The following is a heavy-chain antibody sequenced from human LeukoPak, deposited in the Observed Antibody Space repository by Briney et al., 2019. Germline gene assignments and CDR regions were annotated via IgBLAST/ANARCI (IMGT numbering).Heavy chain of an antibody. CDR1: GGSIISYY. D-gene: IGHD3-10*01. CDR2: MYYSGST. CDR3: ARDRIGDYFDY. Sequence: KSSETLSLTCTVSGGSIISYYWSWIRQPPGKGLEWIGYMYYSGSTNYNPSLKSRVTISVDTSKNQFSLKLSSVTAVDTAVYYCARDRIGDYFDYWGQGTLVTVSS. J-gene: IGHJ4*02. V-gene: IGHV4-59*01.